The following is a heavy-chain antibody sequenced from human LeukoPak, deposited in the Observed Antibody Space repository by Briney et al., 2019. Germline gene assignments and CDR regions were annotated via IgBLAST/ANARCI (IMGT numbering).Heavy chain of an antibody. Sequence: GGSLRLSCAASGFTFSSYSMNWVRQAPGKGLEWVSYISSGGSTIYYADSVKGRFTNSKDNARNSLYLQMNSLRADDTAVYYCARDAHSSGYYLDYWGQGTLVTVSS. D-gene: IGHD3-22*01. CDR2: ISSGGSTI. J-gene: IGHJ4*02. CDR3: ARDAHSSGYYLDY. CDR1: GFTFSSYS. V-gene: IGHV3-48*04.